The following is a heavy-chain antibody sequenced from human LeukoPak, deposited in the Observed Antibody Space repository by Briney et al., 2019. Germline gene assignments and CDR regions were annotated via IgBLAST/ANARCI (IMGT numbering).Heavy chain of an antibody. CDR1: GYTFSNYG. Sequence: GSVKVSCKASGYTFSNYGISWVRQAPGQGVEWMGWISVKNGDTTYAQKLQGRVTMTIDTSTSTAYMELRSLTSDDTAVYYCARDQSRVGGTRPVDFWGQGTLVTVSS. CDR2: ISVKNGDT. D-gene: IGHD1-26*01. CDR3: ARDQSRVGGTRPVDF. J-gene: IGHJ4*02. V-gene: IGHV1-18*01.